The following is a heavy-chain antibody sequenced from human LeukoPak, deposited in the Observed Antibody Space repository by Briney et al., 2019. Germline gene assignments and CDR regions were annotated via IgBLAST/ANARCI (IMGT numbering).Heavy chain of an antibody. V-gene: IGHV4-34*01. J-gene: IGHJ4*02. CDR2: INHSGST. Sequence: NPSETLSLTCAVYGGSFSGYYWSWIRQPPGKGLEWIGEINHSGSTNYNPSLKSRVTISVDTSKNQCYLKLSSVTAADTAVYYCARSRRRTMVRGVITSSGSLHFDYWGQGTLVTVSS. CDR3: ARSRRRTMVRGVITSSGSLHFDY. CDR1: GGSFSGYY. D-gene: IGHD3-10*01.